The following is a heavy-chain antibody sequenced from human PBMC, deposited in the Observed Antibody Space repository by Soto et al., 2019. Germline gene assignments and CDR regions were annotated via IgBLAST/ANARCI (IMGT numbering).Heavy chain of an antibody. CDR3: ASGVTAAGTDWFDP. V-gene: IGHV4-4*07. D-gene: IGHD6-13*01. J-gene: IGHJ5*02. CDR1: GGSISNYY. Sequence: PXGTLSLTFTVSGGSISNYYWCWIGQSAEKRLEWIGRVSSTGSSYYNPSLKSRVTISVDTSKNQVSLNLTSVTAADTAVYYCASGVTAAGTDWFDPWGQGTLVTVSS. CDR2: VSSTGSS.